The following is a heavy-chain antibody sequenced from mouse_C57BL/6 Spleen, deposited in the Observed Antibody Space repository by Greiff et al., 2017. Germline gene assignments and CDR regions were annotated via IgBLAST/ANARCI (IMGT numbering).Heavy chain of an antibody. V-gene: IGHV1-64*01. D-gene: IGHD2-5*01. CDR1: GYTFTSYW. CDR3: AKGNSNYVY. Sequence: QVQLQQPGAELVKPGASVKLSCKASGYTFTSYWMHWVKQRPGQGLEWIGMIHPNSGSTNYNEKFKSKATLTVDKSSITAYMQLSSLTSEDSAVYYCAKGNSNYVYWGQGTTLTVSS. CDR2: IHPNSGST. J-gene: IGHJ2*01.